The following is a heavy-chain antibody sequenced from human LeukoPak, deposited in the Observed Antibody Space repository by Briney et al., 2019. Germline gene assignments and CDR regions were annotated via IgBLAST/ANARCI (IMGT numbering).Heavy chain of an antibody. CDR2: IYTSGSTP. CDR1: GGSINSYY. D-gene: IGHD2-2*01. V-gene: IGHV4-4*07. J-gene: IGHJ3*02. CDR3: ATSPPVVPAAITAFDI. Sequence: TLSLTCTVSGGSINSYYWSWIRQSAGKGLEWIGRIYTSGSTPDYSPSLKSRVTMSIDTSKNQFSLQLSSVTAADTAVYYCATSPPVVPAAITAFDIWGQGTMVTVSS.